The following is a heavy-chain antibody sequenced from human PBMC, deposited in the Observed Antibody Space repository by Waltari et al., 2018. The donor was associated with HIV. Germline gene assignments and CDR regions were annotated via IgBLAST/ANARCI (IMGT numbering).Heavy chain of an antibody. Sequence: EVQLLDSGGGFVQPGESLRPTCAAYGFTFISYGMSWVRQASVKGLEWVSAISGTGGSTHYADSVKGRFTISRDNSKRTLYLKMNSLRAEETAVYYCAKDLRIAATNTWGQGTLVTFSS. V-gene: IGHV3-23*01. CDR2: ISGTGGST. J-gene: IGHJ5*02. D-gene: IGHD6-13*01. CDR3: AKDLRIAATNT. CDR1: GFTFISYG.